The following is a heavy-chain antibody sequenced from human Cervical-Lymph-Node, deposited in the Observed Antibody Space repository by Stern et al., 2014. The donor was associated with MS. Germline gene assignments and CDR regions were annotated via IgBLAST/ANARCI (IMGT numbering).Heavy chain of an antibody. Sequence: QVQLVQSGGGVVQPGRSLRLSCAASGFTFSSYGMHWVRQAPGKGLEWVAVIWYDGSNKYYADSVKGRFTISRDNSKNTLYLQMNSLRAEDTAVYYCARDPSTAMVWGYYFDYWGQGTLVTVSS. CDR3: ARDPSTAMVWGYYFDY. CDR2: IWYDGSNK. J-gene: IGHJ4*02. V-gene: IGHV3-33*01. D-gene: IGHD5-18*01. CDR1: GFTFSSYG.